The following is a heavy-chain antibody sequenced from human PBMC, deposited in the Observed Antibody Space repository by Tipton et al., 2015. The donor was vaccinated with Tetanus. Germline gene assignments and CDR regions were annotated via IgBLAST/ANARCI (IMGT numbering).Heavy chain of an antibody. D-gene: IGHD6-19*01. CDR1: GDSVSGYY. V-gene: IGHV4-59*02. J-gene: IGHJ3*02. CDR2: ISNSGRT. CDR3: ARDRGTPGWAGAFDI. Sequence: GLVKPSETLSLTCTVSGDSVSGYYWNWIRQSPGKGLEWLAYISNSGRTNSNYDLKSRISISRDTSKNQFSLHLNSVTPEDTAVYYCARDRGTPGWAGAFDIWGQGTMVTVSS.